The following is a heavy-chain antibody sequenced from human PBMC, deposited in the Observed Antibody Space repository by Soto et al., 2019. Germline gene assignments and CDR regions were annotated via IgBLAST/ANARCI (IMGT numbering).Heavy chain of an antibody. CDR3: AKDIVVVAATRPSYGMDV. CDR2: ISWDGGST. CDR1: GFTFDDYT. V-gene: IGHV3-43*01. D-gene: IGHD2-15*01. Sequence: PGGSLRLSCAASGFTFDDYTMHWVRQAPGKGLKWVSLISWDGGSTYYADSVKGRFTISRDNSKNSLYLQMNSLRTEDTALYYCAKDIVVVAATRPSYGMDVWGQGTTVTVSS. J-gene: IGHJ6*02.